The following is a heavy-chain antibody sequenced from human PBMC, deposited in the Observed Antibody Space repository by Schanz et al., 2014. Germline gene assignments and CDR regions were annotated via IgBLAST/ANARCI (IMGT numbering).Heavy chain of an antibody. CDR2: IGYDGSEK. V-gene: IGHV3-33*08. J-gene: IGHJ4*02. D-gene: IGHD3-10*01. CDR3: ARGPIPIQGVPMDF. Sequence: VQLVESGGGVVRPGGSLRLSCAASAFIFRSYSMHWVRQAPGKGLEWVANIGYDGSEKYYVDSVKGRFTISRDNSKDTLYLQMSGLTPEDTAVYYCARGPIPIQGVPMDFWGQGTLVTVSS. CDR1: AFIFRSYS.